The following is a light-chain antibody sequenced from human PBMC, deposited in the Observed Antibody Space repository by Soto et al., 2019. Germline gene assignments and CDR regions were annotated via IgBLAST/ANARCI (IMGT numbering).Light chain of an antibody. CDR3: SSYTSTNPWV. CDR2: EVS. J-gene: IGLJ3*02. Sequence: QAALTQPASVSGSAGQSITISCAGTSSDVGGYNYVSWYQQHPGKAPKFLIYEVSNRPSGVSNRFSGSKSSNTASLTISGLQAEDEADYYCSSYTSTNPWVFGGGTKLTVL. V-gene: IGLV2-14*01. CDR1: SSDVGGYNY.